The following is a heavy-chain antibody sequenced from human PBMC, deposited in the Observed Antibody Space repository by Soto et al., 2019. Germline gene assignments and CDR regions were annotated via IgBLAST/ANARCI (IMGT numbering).Heavy chain of an antibody. CDR3: EVTTGY. CDR1: GYTFTDYD. V-gene: IGHV1-8*01. D-gene: IGHD2-21*02. CDR2: MSPDSGNA. Sequence: QVQVVQSRTEVKKPGASVKVSCKTSGYTFTDYDINWVRQTTGQGLEWMGWMSPDSGNAGYALQFQGRVTMTSNTSTSTAYMELRSLRSEDTAMYYCEVTTGYWGQGTMVTVSS. J-gene: IGHJ4*02.